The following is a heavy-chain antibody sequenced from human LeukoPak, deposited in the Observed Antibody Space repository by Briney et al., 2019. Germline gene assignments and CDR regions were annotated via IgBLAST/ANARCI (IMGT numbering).Heavy chain of an antibody. J-gene: IGHJ4*02. D-gene: IGHD5-12*01. CDR2: ISSRSSYI. CDR1: GFTFSSYS. Sequence: AGGSLRLSCAASGFTFSSYSMNWVRQAPGKGLEWVSSISSRSSYIYYADSVKGRFTISRDNAKNSLYLQMNSLRAEDTAVYYCARDPRGGGYELHFDYWGQGTLVTVSS. CDR3: ARDPRGGGYELHFDY. V-gene: IGHV3-21*01.